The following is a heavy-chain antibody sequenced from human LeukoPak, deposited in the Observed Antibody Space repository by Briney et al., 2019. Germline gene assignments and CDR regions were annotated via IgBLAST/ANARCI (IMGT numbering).Heavy chain of an antibody. J-gene: IGHJ4*02. V-gene: IGHV3-23*01. D-gene: IGHD3-22*01. CDR1: GFTFSSYA. Sequence: PGGSLRLSCAASGFTFSSYAMSWVRQAPGKGLEWVSAISGSGGSTYYADSVKGRFTISRDNSKNTLYLQMNSLRAEDTAVYYCARGGYYDSSGYSDYFDYWGQGTLVTVSS. CDR3: ARGGYYDSSGYSDYFDY. CDR2: ISGSGGST.